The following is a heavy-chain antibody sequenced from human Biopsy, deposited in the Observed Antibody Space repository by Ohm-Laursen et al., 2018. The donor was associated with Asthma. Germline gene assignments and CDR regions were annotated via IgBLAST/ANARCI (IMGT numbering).Heavy chain of an antibody. CDR3: ARHKHSNSWYKYYFDY. Sequence: TLSLTCNVSGDSMRGSDYSWGWIRQPPGKGLEWIGNVYHSGNTNINPSLQSRVTISVDTSKSQFSLKVSAVTAADTAAYFCARHKHSNSWYKYYFDYWGQGTLVTVSS. J-gene: IGHJ4*02. V-gene: IGHV4-39*01. CDR1: GDSMRGSDYS. CDR2: VYHSGNT. D-gene: IGHD6-13*01.